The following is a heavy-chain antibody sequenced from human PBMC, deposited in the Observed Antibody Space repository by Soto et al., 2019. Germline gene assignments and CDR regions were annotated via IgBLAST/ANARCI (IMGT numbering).Heavy chain of an antibody. D-gene: IGHD2-15*01. CDR1: GGTFSSDS. CDR2: ITPILGPA. CDR3: ARDSCSGSSCYFAY. Sequence: QVQLVQSGAEVKKPGSSVKVSCKASGGTFSSDSFSWVRQAPGQGLEWMGGITPILGPAKYPQKFQGRITISADRSTSTTYMELSSLRSEDTAIYYCARDSCSGSSCYFAYWGQGTLVTVSS. J-gene: IGHJ4*01. V-gene: IGHV1-69*06.